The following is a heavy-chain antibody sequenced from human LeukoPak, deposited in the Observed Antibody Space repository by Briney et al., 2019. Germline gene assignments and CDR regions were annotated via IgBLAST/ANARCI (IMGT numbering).Heavy chain of an antibody. J-gene: IGHJ4*02. CDR2: IYSGGST. D-gene: IGHD3-22*01. Sequence: GGSLRLSCAASGFTVSGNYMSWVRQAPGKGLEWVSVIYSGGSTYYADSVKGRFTISRDNSKNTLYLQMNSLRAEDTAVYYCARGPSYDSSGYYYFDYWGQGTQVTVSS. CDR3: ARGPSYDSSGYYYFDY. V-gene: IGHV3-53*01. CDR1: GFTVSGNY.